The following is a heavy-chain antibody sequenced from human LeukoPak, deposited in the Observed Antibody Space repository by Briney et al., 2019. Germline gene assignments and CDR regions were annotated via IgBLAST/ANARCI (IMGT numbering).Heavy chain of an antibody. V-gene: IGHV1-18*01. CDR3: ARDRTKYCRSTSCPLDY. CDR1: GYTFTSYG. J-gene: IGHJ4*02. D-gene: IGHD2-2*01. Sequence: VASVKVSCKASGYTFTSYGISWVRQAPGQGLEWMGWISAYNGNTNYAQKLQGRVTMTTDTSTSTAYMELSRLRSDDTAVYYCARDRTKYCRSTSCPLDYWGQGTLVTVSS. CDR2: ISAYNGNT.